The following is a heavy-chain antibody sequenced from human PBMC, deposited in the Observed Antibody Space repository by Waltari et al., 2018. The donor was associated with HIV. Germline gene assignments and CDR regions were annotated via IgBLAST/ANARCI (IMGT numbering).Heavy chain of an antibody. D-gene: IGHD3-3*01. CDR3: ARDTSFWSSPDLDAFDI. Sequence: EVQLVESGGGLVKPGGSLRLSCAASGFTVSTNSMNWVRQAPGKGLEWVSSISSSSSYIYYADSVKGRFTISRDNAKNSLYLQMNSLRAEDTAVYYCARDTSFWSSPDLDAFDIWGQGTMVTVSS. CDR1: GFTVSTNS. J-gene: IGHJ3*02. CDR2: ISSSSSYI. V-gene: IGHV3-21*01.